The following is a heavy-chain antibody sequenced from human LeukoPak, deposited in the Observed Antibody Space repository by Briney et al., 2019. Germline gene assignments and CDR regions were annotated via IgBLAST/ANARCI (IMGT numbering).Heavy chain of an antibody. CDR1: GYTLTELS. Sequence: ASVKVSCKVSGYTLTELSMHWVRQAPGKGLEWMGWINTNTGNPTYAQGFTGRFVFSLDTSVSTTYLQISSLKAEDTAIYYCARVYYYGASGYPNWFDPWGQGTLVTVSS. CDR3: ARVYYYGASGYPNWFDP. CDR2: INTNTGNP. V-gene: IGHV7-4-1*02. J-gene: IGHJ5*02. D-gene: IGHD3-22*01.